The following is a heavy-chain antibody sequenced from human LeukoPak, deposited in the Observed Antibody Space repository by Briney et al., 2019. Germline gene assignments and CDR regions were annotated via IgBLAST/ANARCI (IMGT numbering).Heavy chain of an antibody. V-gene: IGHV4-34*01. Sequence: PSETLSLTCAVYGGSFSGYYWSWIRQPPGKGLEWIGEINHSGSTNYNPSLKSRVTISVDTSKNQFSLKLSSVTAADTAVYYCARGGSSSSWFYYYYYMDVWGKGTTVTVSS. J-gene: IGHJ6*03. CDR3: ARGGSSSSWFYYYYYMDV. CDR1: GGSFSGYY. CDR2: INHSGST. D-gene: IGHD6-13*01.